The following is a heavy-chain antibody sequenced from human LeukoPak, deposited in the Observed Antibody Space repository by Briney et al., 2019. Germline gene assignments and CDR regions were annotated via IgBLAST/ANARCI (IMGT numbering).Heavy chain of an antibody. CDR3: ARDSLYDDNGYYHYFDY. CDR2: IWYDASGQ. J-gene: IGHJ4*02. D-gene: IGHD3-22*01. V-gene: IGHV3-33*01. CDR1: GFSFSTYG. Sequence: PGRSLRLSCAASGFSFSTYGMHWARQAPGKGLEWVAMIWYDASGQHYADSVKGRFTISRDTSKNTLYLQMNSLRAEDTAVYFCARDSLYDDNGYYHYFDYWGQGTLVTVSS.